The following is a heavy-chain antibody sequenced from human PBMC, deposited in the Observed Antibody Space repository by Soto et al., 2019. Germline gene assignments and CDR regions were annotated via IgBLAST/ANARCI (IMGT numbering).Heavy chain of an antibody. CDR3: ARDKITGLFDY. CDR2: IYYSGST. D-gene: IGHD2-8*02. V-gene: IGHV4-31*03. J-gene: IGHJ4*02. CDR1: GGSICSGGYY. Sequence: SETLSLTCTVSGGSICSGGYYWSWIRQHPGKGLEWIGYIYYSGSTNYNPSLKSRVTISVDTSKNQFSLKLTSVTAADTAVYYCARDKITGLFDYWGQGTLVTVSS.